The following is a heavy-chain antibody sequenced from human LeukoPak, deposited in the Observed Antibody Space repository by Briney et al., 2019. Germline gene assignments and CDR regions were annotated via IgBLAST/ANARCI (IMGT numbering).Heavy chain of an antibody. Sequence: SETLSLTCTVSGGSISSSSYYWGWIRQPPGKGLEWIGSIYYSGSTNYNPSLKSRVTMSVDTSKNQFSLKLSSVTAADTAVYYCARAMRNSYYYYGMDVWGQGTTVTVSS. CDR3: ARAMRNSYYYYGMDV. D-gene: IGHD1-14*01. CDR1: GGSISSSSYY. CDR2: IYYSGST. V-gene: IGHV4-39*07. J-gene: IGHJ6*02.